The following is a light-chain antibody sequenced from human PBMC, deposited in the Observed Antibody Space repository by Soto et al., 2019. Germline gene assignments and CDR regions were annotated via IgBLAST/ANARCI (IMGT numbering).Light chain of an antibody. V-gene: IGLV2-8*01. J-gene: IGLJ2*01. CDR2: EVT. CDR1: SSDVGGYNF. Sequence: QSALTQPPSASGSPGQSVTISCTGTSSDVGGYNFVSWYQQHLGKAPKLIIYEVTQRPSGVPDRFSGSKSGNTASLAVSGLQGEDEADYYCSSYAGTNIVIFGGGTKVTVL. CDR3: SSYAGTNIVI.